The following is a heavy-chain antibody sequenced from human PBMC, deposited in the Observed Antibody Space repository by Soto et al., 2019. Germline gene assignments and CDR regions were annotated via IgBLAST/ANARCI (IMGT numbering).Heavy chain of an antibody. V-gene: IGHV4-34*01. CDR3: ARGRGSGSYFPYYYYYMDV. D-gene: IGHD3-10*01. Sequence: SETLSLTCAVYGGSFSGYYWSWIRQPPGKGLEWIGEINYSGSTNYNPSLKSRVTISVDTSKNQFSLKLSSVTAADTAVYYCARGRGSGSYFPYYYYYMDVWGKGTTVTVSS. CDR2: INYSGST. J-gene: IGHJ6*03. CDR1: GGSFSGYY.